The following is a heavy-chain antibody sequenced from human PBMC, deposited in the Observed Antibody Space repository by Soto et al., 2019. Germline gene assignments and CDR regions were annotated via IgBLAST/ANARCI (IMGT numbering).Heavy chain of an antibody. V-gene: IGHV1-69*13. D-gene: IGHD5-12*01. CDR2: IIPIFGTA. CDR1: GGTFSSYA. J-gene: IGHJ4*02. CDR3: ARDKDRDGYNFHY. Sequence: GASVKVSCKASGGTFSSYAISWVRQAPGQGLEWMGGIIPIFGTANYAQKFQGRVTIIADESTSTAYMELSSLRSEDTAVYYCARDKDRDGYNFHYWGQGTLVTVSS.